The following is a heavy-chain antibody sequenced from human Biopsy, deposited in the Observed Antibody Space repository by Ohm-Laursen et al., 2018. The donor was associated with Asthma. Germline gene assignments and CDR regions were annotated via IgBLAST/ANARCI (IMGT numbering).Heavy chain of an antibody. V-gene: IGHV4-34*01. D-gene: IGHD3-3*01. CDR1: GGSLRGYV. CDR3: ARGPEWNGLDV. CDR2: STQGGGT. J-gene: IGHJ6*02. Sequence: SDTLSLTCAVYGGSLRGYVWTWIRQPPGKGLEWIGESTQGGGTTFNPSLKSRVTISIDSSKSQLSLTVRSVTAADTAVYYCARGPEWNGLDVWGQGTTVTVSS.